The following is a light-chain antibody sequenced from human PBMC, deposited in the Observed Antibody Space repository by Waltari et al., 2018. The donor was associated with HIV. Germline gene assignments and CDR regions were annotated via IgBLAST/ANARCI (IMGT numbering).Light chain of an antibody. J-gene: IGLJ3*02. CDR1: GSDNSSNT. Sequence: QSVLHQSPSSSWLPGQRVSISCSRTGSDNSSNTVTWYQQFPGTAPKLLIYSYGQRPSGVPERFSGSKSATSASLAISGLRSEDEADYYCATWDDSLNAWVFGGGTKLTVL. CDR3: ATWDDSLNAWV. V-gene: IGLV1-44*01. CDR2: SYG.